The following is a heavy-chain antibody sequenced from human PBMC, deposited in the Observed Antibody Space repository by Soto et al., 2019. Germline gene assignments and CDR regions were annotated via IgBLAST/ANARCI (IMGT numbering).Heavy chain of an antibody. Sequence: QVQLVQSGAEVKKHGSSVKVSCKASGGTFSSYAISWVRQAPGQGLEWMGGIIPIFGTANYAQKFQGRVTITADESTSTAYMELSSLRSEDTAVYYCARSPRGIAAAGTGWFDPWGQGTLVTVSS. V-gene: IGHV1-69*01. CDR2: IIPIFGTA. CDR3: ARSPRGIAAAGTGWFDP. D-gene: IGHD6-13*01. CDR1: GGTFSSYA. J-gene: IGHJ5*02.